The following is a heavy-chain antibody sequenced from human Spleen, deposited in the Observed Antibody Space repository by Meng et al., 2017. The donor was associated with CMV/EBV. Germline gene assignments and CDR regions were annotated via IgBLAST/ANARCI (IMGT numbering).Heavy chain of an antibody. CDR2: ISTSGRTI. D-gene: IGHD3-16*02. Sequence: GESLKISCAASGFIFSSYSMTWVRQAPGKGLEWVSYISTSGRTIYYADSVKGRFAISRDNAKNSLYLQMNSLRAEDTAVYYCAKIWAFGGVVADYWGQGTLVTVSS. J-gene: IGHJ4*02. CDR1: GFIFSSYS. CDR3: AKIWAFGGVVADY. V-gene: IGHV3-48*04.